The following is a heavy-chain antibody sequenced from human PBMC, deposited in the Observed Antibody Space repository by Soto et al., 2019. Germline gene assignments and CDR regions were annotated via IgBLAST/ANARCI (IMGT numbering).Heavy chain of an antibody. Sequence: EVQLVESGGGLVQPGGSLRLSCAASGFTFSSYSMNWVRQAPGKGLEWVSYISSSSSTIYYADSVKGRFTISRDNAKNSLYLQMNSLRDEDTAVYYCARGTRGTIGRGYFQHWGQGTLVTVSS. J-gene: IGHJ1*01. V-gene: IGHV3-48*02. D-gene: IGHD1-26*01. CDR1: GFTFSSYS. CDR2: ISSSSSTI. CDR3: ARGTRGTIGRGYFQH.